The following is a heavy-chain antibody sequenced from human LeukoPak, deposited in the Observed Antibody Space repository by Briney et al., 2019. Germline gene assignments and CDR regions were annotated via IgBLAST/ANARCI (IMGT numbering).Heavy chain of an antibody. J-gene: IGHJ4*02. CDR3: ARGRWLPLGY. CDR2: IYHSGST. D-gene: IGHD5-24*01. V-gene: IGHV4-30-2*01. CDR1: GGSISSGGYY. Sequence: SQTLSLTCTVSGGSISSGGYYWSWIRQPPGKGLEWIGYIYHSGSTYYNPSLKSRVTISVDRSKNQFSLKLSSVTAADPAVYYCARGRWLPLGYWGQGTLVTVSS.